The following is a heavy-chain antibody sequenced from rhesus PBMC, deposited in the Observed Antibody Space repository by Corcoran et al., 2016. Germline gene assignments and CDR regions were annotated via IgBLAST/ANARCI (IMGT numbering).Heavy chain of an antibody. CDR3: ACLWSGYFVDD. Sequence: QVQLQESGPGLVTPSETPALPCAVYGGSFSSSWWGWIRQPPVKGLEGMGGNYGSSGSTEYNTSLKVRATSSRDTYKDQFSLRLRSVTAADTAVYYWACLWSGYFVDDWGQGVLVTVSS. CDR2: NYGSSGST. J-gene: IGHJ4*01. D-gene: IGHD3-3*01. CDR1: GGSFSSSW. V-gene: IGHV4-160*01.